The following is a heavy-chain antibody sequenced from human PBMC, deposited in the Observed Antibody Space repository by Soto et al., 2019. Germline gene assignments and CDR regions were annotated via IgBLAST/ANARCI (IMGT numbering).Heavy chain of an antibody. J-gene: IGHJ4*02. CDR1: GFTFSDYS. CDR2: ISSSSSTI. CDR3: ARDAGSWGY. Sequence: EVQLVESGGGLVQPGGSLRLSCAASGFTFSDYSMDWVRQAPGKGLEWVSYISSSSSTIYYADSVKGRFTISRDNAKNSRYLQMNSLRDEDTAVYYCARDAGSWGYWCQGTLVTVSS. D-gene: IGHD3-10*01. V-gene: IGHV3-48*02.